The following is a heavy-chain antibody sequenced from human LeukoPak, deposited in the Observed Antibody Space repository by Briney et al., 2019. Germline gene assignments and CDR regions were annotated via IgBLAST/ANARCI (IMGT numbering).Heavy chain of an antibody. CDR2: ISSSGSTI. CDR1: GFTFSDYY. Sequence: GGSLRLSCAASGFTFSDYYMSWIRQAPGKGLEWVSYISSSGSTIYYADSVKGRFTISRDNAKNSLYLRMNSLRAEDTAVYYCAGYGDYPRWFDPWGQGTLVTVSS. J-gene: IGHJ5*02. V-gene: IGHV3-11*01. CDR3: AGYGDYPRWFDP. D-gene: IGHD4-17*01.